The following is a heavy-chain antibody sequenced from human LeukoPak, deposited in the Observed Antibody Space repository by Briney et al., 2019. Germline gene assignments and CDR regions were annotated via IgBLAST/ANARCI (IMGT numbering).Heavy chain of an antibody. J-gene: IGHJ4*02. Sequence: SETRSLTCAVYGGSFSGYYWSWIRQPPGKGLEWIGEINHSGSTNYNPSLKSRVTISVDTSKNQFSLKLSSVTAADTAVYYCGRGRRGSGSYAEILDYWGQGTLVTVSS. CDR3: GRGRRGSGSYAEILDY. CDR2: INHSGST. V-gene: IGHV4-34*01. D-gene: IGHD3-10*01. CDR1: GGSFSGYY.